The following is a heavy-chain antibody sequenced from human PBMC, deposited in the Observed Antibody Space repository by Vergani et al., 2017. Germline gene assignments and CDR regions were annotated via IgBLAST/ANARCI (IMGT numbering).Heavy chain of an antibody. CDR1: GYTFTGYY. J-gene: IGHJ6*02. Sequence: QVQLVQSGAEVKKPGASVKVSCKASGYTFTGYYMHWVRQAPGQGLEWMGWINPNSGGTNYAQKFQGSVTMTRDTSISTAYMELSRLRSDDTAVYYCARAHTERRLLSAYYYYYGMDVWGQGTSVTVSS. CDR2: INPNSGGT. CDR3: ARAHTERRLLSAYYYYYGMDV. D-gene: IGHD3-3*01. V-gene: IGHV1-2*02.